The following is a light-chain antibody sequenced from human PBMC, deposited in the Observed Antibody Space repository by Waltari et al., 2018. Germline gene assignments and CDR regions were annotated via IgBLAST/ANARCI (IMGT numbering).Light chain of an antibody. CDR1: MLPKKY. V-gene: IGLV3-27*01. CDR2: QDS. CDR3: YSTTDNNLGF. J-gene: IGLJ1*01. Sequence: SSELTQPSSVSVSPGQTARITCSGDMLPKKYTRWFQQKPGQAPVLVLYQDSARPSGIPERFSGSSSGTTVTLTISGAQVEDEADYYCYSTTDNNLGFFGPGTRVTVL.